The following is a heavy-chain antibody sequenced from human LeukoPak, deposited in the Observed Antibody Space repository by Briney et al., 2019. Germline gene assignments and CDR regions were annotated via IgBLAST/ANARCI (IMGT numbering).Heavy chain of an antibody. CDR3: ARHYGSGSYYNPLFDY. Sequence: NPSETLSLTCTVSGGSISSYYWSWIRQPPGKGLEWIGYIYYSGSTNYNPSLKSRVTISVDTSKNQFSLKLTSVTAADTAVYYCARHYGSGSYYNPLFDYWGQGTLVTVSS. V-gene: IGHV4-59*08. D-gene: IGHD3-10*01. J-gene: IGHJ4*02. CDR2: IYYSGST. CDR1: GGSISSYY.